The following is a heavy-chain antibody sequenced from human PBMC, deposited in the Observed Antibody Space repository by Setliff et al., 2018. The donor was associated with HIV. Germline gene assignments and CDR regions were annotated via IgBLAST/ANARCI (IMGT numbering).Heavy chain of an antibody. Sequence: ASVKVSCKASGYTFTSYDINWVRQATGQGLEWMGWMNPNSGNTGYPQKFQGRVTMTRNTSISTAYMELSSLGSEDTAVYYCATELFILVAGHTPTFDYWGQGTLVTVSS. CDR2: MNPNSGNT. D-gene: IGHD6-19*01. V-gene: IGHV1-8*02. CDR3: ATELFILVAGHTPTFDY. CDR1: GYTFTSYD. J-gene: IGHJ4*02.